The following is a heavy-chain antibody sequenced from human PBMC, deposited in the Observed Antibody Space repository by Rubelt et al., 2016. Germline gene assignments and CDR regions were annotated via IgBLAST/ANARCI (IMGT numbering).Heavy chain of an antibody. D-gene: IGHD1-1*01. Sequence: QVQLVQSGAEVKKPGASVKVSCTASGYTFTSYYMHWVRQAPGQGLEWMGIINPIGGSTSYAQKFQGRVTMTRDTATSTGYMELSRRRSDDTAVYYCAKTGARYYFDYWGQGTLGTVSA. CDR3: AKTGARYYFDY. V-gene: IGHV1-46*01. J-gene: IGHJ4*02. CDR2: INPIGGST. CDR1: GYTFTSYY.